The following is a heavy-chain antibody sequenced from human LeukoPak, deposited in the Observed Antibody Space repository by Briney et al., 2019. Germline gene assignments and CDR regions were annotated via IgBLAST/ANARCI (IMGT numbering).Heavy chain of an antibody. V-gene: IGHV4-34*01. CDR2: INHSGST. CDR1: GGSFSGYY. Sequence: SETLSLTCAVYGGSFSGYYWSWIRQPPGKGLELIGEINHSGSTNYNPSLKSRVTISVDTSKNQFSLKLSSVTAADTAVYYCARSTDSYYFDYWGQGTLVTVSS. CDR3: ARSTDSYYFDY. J-gene: IGHJ4*02.